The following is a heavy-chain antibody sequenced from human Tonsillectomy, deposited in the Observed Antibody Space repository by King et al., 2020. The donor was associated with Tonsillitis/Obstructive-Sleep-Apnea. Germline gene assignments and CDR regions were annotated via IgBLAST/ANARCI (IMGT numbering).Heavy chain of an antibody. CDR1: VFTFRSFF. J-gene: IGHJ4*02. V-gene: IGHV3-64D*06. CDR3: VKSLSQGLAPHDC. CDR2: IKNNGGYT. D-gene: IGHD3-3*02. Sequence: VQLVGSGGGLVQPGGSLRLSCSAPVFTFRSFFMHWVRPAPGEGLENVLGIKNNGGYTPYADSGKGRFSISRENSKNTLYLQMNSLRVEDTALYYCVKSLSQGLAPHDCWGRGILVTVSP.